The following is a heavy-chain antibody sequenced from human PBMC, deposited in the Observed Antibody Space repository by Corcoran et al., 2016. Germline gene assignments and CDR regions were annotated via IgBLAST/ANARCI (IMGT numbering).Heavy chain of an antibody. D-gene: IGHD2-21*01. CDR1: GGSISSSSYY. CDR3: ARHLKPSDYGGRTTCPVPHYFNS. J-gene: IGHJ4*02. Sequence: QLQLQESGPGLVKPSETLSLTCTVSGGSISSSSYYWGWIRQPPGKGLEWIGSIYYSGSTYYNPSLKSRVTISVDTSKNQFSLKLSSVTAADTAVYYCARHLKPSDYGGRTTCPVPHYFNSWGQETL. CDR2: IYYSGST. V-gene: IGHV4-39*01.